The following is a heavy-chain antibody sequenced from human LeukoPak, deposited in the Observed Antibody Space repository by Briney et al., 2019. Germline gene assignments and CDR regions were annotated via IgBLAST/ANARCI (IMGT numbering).Heavy chain of an antibody. V-gene: IGHV3-48*01. D-gene: IGHD5-24*01. Sequence: GGSLRLSCAASGFTFSRYSMNWVRQAPGKGLEWLSYITSSSNTIYYADSVRGRFTISRDNAKNSLYLQMHSLRAEDTAVYYCARWGDGYNYLSYWGQGTLVTVSS. CDR3: ARWGDGYNYLSY. CDR2: ITSSSNTI. J-gene: IGHJ4*02. CDR1: GFTFSRYS.